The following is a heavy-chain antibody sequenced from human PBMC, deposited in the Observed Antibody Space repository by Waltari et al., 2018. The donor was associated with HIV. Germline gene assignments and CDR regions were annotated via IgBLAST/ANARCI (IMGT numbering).Heavy chain of an antibody. CDR3: ARGPRRDGYNLFDY. CDR1: GGSISSYY. J-gene: IGHJ4*02. CDR2: IYYSGST. D-gene: IGHD5-12*01. Sequence: QVQLQESGPGLVKPSETLSLTCTVSGGSISSYYWSWIRQPPGKGLEWIGYIYYSGSTNYNPSLKSRVTISVDTSKNQFSLKLSSVTAADTAVYYCARGPRRDGYNLFDYWGQGTLVTVSS. V-gene: IGHV4-59*01.